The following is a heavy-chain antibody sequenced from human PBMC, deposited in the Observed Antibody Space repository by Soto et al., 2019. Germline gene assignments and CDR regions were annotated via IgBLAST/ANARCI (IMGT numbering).Heavy chain of an antibody. D-gene: IGHD3-3*01. CDR2: LSAYNGNT. Sequence: ASVKVSCKASGYTFTSYGVSWVRQAPGQGLEWMGWLSAYNGNTNYAQKLQGRVTMTTDTSTSTAYMELRSLRSDDTAVYYCARANYDFWSGYSLSPLEYGMDVCG. J-gene: IGHJ6*02. V-gene: IGHV1-18*04. CDR1: GYTFTSYG. CDR3: ARANYDFWSGYSLSPLEYGMDV.